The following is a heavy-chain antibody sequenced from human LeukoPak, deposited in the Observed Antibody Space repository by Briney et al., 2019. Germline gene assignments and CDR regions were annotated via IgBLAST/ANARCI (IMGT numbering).Heavy chain of an antibody. Sequence: GRSLRLSCAASGFTFSNYGMHWVRQAPGKGLEWLGHIKSEGEGATTDYAAPAKGRFAISRDDSKNMIYLQMSSLKIDDTAIYYCIAHFPYFYGFDVWGKGTTVTVSS. CDR2: IKSEGEGATT. CDR3: IAHFPYFYGFDV. V-gene: IGHV3-15*01. D-gene: IGHD3-3*02. CDR1: GFTFSNYG. J-gene: IGHJ6*04.